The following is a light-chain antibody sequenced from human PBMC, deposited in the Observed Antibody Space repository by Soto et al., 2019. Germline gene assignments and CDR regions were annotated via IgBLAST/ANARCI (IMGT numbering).Light chain of an antibody. CDR1: QSVSSSY. Sequence: EIVLTQSPGTLSLSPGERATLSCRASQSVSSSYLDWYQQKPGQAPRLLIYGASSRATGIPDRFSGSGSVTDFTLTISRLGPEDFAVYYCQQYGSAPLYTFVQGTKLEIK. CDR2: GAS. V-gene: IGKV3-20*01. CDR3: QQYGSAPLYT. J-gene: IGKJ2*01.